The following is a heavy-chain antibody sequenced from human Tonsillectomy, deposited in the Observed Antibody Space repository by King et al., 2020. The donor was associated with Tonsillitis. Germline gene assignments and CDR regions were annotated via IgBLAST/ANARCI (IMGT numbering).Heavy chain of an antibody. V-gene: IGHV3-30-3*01. CDR3: ARELEWLVGYYYGMDV. CDR1: GFTFSSYA. J-gene: IGHJ6*02. Sequence: VQLVESGGGVVQPGRSLRLSCAASGFTFSSYAMHWVRQAPGKGLEWVAVISYDGSNKYYADSVKGRFTISRDNSKNTLYLQMNSLRTEDTAVYYCARELEWLVGYYYGMDVWGQGTTVTVSS. D-gene: IGHD3-3*01. CDR2: ISYDGSNK.